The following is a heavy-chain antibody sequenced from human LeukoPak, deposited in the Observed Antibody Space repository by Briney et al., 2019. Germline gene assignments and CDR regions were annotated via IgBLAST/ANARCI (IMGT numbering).Heavy chain of an antibody. CDR3: ARVVVPAAIAPGMDV. D-gene: IGHD2-2*01. Sequence: SVKVSCKASGGTFSSYAISWVREAPAQGLEWMGGIIPIFGTANYAQKFQGRVTITADESTSTAYMELSSLRSEDTAVYYCARVVVPAAIAPGMDVWGQGTTVTVSS. CDR2: IIPIFGTA. J-gene: IGHJ6*02. CDR1: GGTFSSYA. V-gene: IGHV1-69*13.